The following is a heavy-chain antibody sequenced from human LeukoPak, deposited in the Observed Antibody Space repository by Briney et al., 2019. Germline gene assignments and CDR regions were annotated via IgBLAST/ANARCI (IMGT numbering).Heavy chain of an antibody. CDR1: GFAFSTAW. D-gene: IGHD2-15*01. CDR2: IKRKTDGGTT. V-gene: IGHV3-15*01. Sequence: RGSLRLSCAASGFAFSTAWMSWVRQAPGKGLEWVGRIKRKTDGGTTDYAAPVKGRFTISRDDSKTSLYLQMNNLKTEDTAVYYCTTDTRRVVVPKWGQGTLVTVSS. CDR3: TTDTRRVVVPK. J-gene: IGHJ4*02.